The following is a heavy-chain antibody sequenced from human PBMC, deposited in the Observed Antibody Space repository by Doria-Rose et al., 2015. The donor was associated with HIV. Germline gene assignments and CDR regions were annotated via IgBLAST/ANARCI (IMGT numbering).Heavy chain of an antibody. Sequence: QESGPVPVKPTETLTLTCTVSGVSLSSPGMGVSWIRQPPGKALEWLANIFTDDERSYKTSLKSRLTISRGTSKSQVVLTMTDMDPVDTATYYCARIKSSRWYRKYYFDFWGQGTLVIVSA. CDR1: GVSLSSPGMG. D-gene: IGHD6-13*01. CDR3: ARIKSSRWYRKYYFDF. V-gene: IGHV2-26*01. J-gene: IGHJ4*02. CDR2: IFTDDER.